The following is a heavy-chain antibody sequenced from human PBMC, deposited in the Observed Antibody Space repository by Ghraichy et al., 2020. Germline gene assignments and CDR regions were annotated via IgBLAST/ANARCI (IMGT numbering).Heavy chain of an antibody. Sequence: RGSLRLSCAASGFTFSSYAMSWVRQAPGKGLEWVSAISGSGGSTYYADSVKGRFTISRDNSKNTLYLQMNSLRAEDTAVYYCAKPPLRGYCSSTSCYSYHYWGQGTLVTVSS. V-gene: IGHV3-23*01. CDR1: GFTFSSYA. CDR3: AKPPLRGYCSSTSCYSYHY. J-gene: IGHJ4*02. D-gene: IGHD2-2*01. CDR2: ISGSGGST.